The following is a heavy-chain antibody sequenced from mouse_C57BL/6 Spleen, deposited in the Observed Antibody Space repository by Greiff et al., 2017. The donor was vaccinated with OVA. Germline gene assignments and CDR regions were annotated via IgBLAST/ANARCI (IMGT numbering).Heavy chain of an antibody. CDR3: ARNYYGSSLYYFDY. Sequence: QVQLQQPGTELAKPGASVKLSCKASGYTFTSYWMHWVKQRPGQGLEWIGNINPSNGGTNYNEKFKSKATLTVDKSSSTAYMQLSSLTSADSAVYYCARNYYGSSLYYFDYWGQGTTLTVSS. V-gene: IGHV1-53*01. CDR2: INPSNGGT. J-gene: IGHJ2*01. CDR1: GYTFTSYW. D-gene: IGHD1-1*01.